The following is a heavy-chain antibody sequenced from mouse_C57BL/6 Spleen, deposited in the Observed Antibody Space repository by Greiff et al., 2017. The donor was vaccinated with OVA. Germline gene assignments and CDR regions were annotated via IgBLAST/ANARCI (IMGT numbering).Heavy chain of an antibody. Sequence: VHLVASGPELVKPGASVKISCKASGYAFSSSWMNWVKQRPGKGLEWIGRIYPGDGDTNYNGKFTGKATLTADKSSSTAYMQLSSLTSEDSAVYFCAREKYYGSSPHWYFDVWGTGTTVTGSS. CDR1: GYAFSSSW. CDR3: AREKYYGSSPHWYFDV. D-gene: IGHD1-1*01. J-gene: IGHJ1*03. V-gene: IGHV1-82*01. CDR2: IYPGDGDT.